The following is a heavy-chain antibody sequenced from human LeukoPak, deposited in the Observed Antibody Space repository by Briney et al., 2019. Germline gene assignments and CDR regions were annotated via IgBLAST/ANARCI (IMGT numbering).Heavy chain of an antibody. V-gene: IGHV4-31*03. Sequence: SETLSLTCIVSGASFNTGDYYWNWIRQHPGKGLEWIGYIYNSGSTYYNPSLKSRVTISVDTSKNHFSLRLTSVTAADSAVNYCARGAPPDSWGQGTLVTVSS. J-gene: IGHJ4*02. CDR1: GASFNTGDYY. CDR2: IYNSGST. CDR3: ARGAPPDS.